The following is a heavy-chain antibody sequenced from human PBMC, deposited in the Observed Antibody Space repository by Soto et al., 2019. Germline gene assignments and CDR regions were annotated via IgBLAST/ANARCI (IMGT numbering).Heavy chain of an antibody. J-gene: IGHJ6*02. CDR1: GGSISSGDYY. V-gene: IGHV4-30-4*01. D-gene: IGHD3-10*01. Sequence: KPSETLSLTCTVSGGSISSGDYYWSWIRQPPGKGLEWIGYIYYSGSAYYNPSLKSRVTISVDTSKNQFSLKLSSVTAADTAVYYCARVWGMVRGVEYYYYGMDVWGQGTTVTVSS. CDR3: ARVWGMVRGVEYYYYGMDV. CDR2: IYYSGSA.